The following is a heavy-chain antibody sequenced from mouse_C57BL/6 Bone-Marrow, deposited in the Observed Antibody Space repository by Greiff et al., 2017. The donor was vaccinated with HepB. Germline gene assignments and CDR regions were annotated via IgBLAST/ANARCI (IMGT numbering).Heavy chain of an antibody. V-gene: IGHV1-81*01. J-gene: IGHJ3*01. Sequence: VQLQESGAELARPGASVKLSCKASGYTFTSYGISWVKQSTGQGLEWIGEIYPRSGNTYYNEKFKGKATLTADKSSSTAYMELRSLTSEDSAVYFCARAYYGSSYGFAYWSQGNLVTVSA. CDR3: ARAYYGSSYGFAY. CDR1: GYTFTSYG. D-gene: IGHD1-1*01. CDR2: IYPRSGNT.